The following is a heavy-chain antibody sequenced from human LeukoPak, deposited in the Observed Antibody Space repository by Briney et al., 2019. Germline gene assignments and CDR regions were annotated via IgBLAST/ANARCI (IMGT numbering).Heavy chain of an antibody. CDR1: GYTFTSYG. J-gene: IGHJ4*02. CDR2: ISAYNGNT. Sequence: ASVKVSCKASGYTFTSYGISWVRQAPGQGLEWIGWISAYNGNTNYAQKLQGRVTMTTDTSTSTAYMELRSLRSDDTAVYYCARGPIVLVPRMDFDYWGQGTLVTVSS. V-gene: IGHV1-18*01. CDR3: ARGPIVLVPRMDFDY. D-gene: IGHD2-21*01.